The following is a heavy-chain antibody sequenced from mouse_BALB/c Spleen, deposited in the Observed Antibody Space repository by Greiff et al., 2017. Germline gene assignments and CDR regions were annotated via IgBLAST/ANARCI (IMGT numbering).Heavy chain of an antibody. CDR2: IYPGSGRT. CDR3: ARYGLYAMDY. CDR1: GYNFTSYW. D-gene: IGHD1-1*02. Sequence: QVQLQQPGAELVKPGTSVKLSCKASGYNFTSYWINWVKLRPGQGLEWIGDIYPGSGRTNYNEKFKSKATLTVDTSSSTAYMQLSSLASEDSALYYCARYGLYAMDYWGQGTSVTVSS. V-gene: IGHV1-55*01. J-gene: IGHJ4*01.